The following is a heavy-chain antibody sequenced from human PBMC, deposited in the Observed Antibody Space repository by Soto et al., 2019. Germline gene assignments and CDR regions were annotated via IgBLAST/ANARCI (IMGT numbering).Heavy chain of an antibody. CDR2: IIPIFGTA. J-gene: IGHJ6*02. D-gene: IGHD5-12*01. CDR1: GGTFSSYA. V-gene: IGHV1-69*01. Sequence: QVQLVQSGAEVKKPGSSVKVSCKASGGTFSSYAISWVRQAPGQGLEWMGGIIPIFGTANYAQKFQGRVTITADESTSTAYMELSSLRSEDTAVYYCARKRGYSGYDPVYYYYSMDVWDQGTTVTVSS. CDR3: ARKRGYSGYDPVYYYYSMDV.